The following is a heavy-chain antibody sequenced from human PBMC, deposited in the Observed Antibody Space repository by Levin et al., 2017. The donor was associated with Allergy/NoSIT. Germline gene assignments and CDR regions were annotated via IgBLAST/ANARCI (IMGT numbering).Heavy chain of an antibody. CDR1: GFTFSSYS. CDR3: ARGARLLITLIDY. CDR2: ISSSSSYI. Sequence: GGSLRLSCAASGFTFSSYSMNWVRQAPGKGLEWVSSISSSSSYIYYADSVKGRFTISRDNAKNSLYLQMNSLRAEDTAVYYCARGARLLITLIDYWGQGTLVTVSS. J-gene: IGHJ4*02. V-gene: IGHV3-21*01. D-gene: IGHD1-14*01.